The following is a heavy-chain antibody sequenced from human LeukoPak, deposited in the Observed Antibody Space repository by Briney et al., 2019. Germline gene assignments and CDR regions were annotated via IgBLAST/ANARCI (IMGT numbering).Heavy chain of an antibody. CDR3: ARVPPSYGSGSYWAGDY. J-gene: IGHJ4*02. CDR2: ISAYNGNT. V-gene: IGHV1-18*01. Sequence: ASVKVSCKASGYTFTSCGISWVRQAPGQGLEWMGWISAYNGNTNYAQKVQGRVTMTTDTSTSTAYMELRSLRSDDTAVYYCARVPPSYGSGSYWAGDYWGQGTLVTVSS. D-gene: IGHD3-10*01. CDR1: GYTFTSCG.